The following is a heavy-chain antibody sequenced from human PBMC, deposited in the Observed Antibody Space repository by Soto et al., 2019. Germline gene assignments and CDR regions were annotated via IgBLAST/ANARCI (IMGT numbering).Heavy chain of an antibody. D-gene: IGHD4-17*01. CDR3: ARDPDYGDYWRYFSGS. CDR2: INPTSGGT. V-gene: IGHV1-2*02. Sequence: QVQLVQSGAEVKKPGASVKVSCKTSGYTFAAYYIHWIRQAPGQGLEWMGWINPTSGGTVYAQNFRDRVTMTSHTSISTAYLELRRLNSDDTSVYYCARDPDYGDYWRYFSGSWGQGTPVTVSS. CDR1: GYTFAAYY. J-gene: IGHJ5*02.